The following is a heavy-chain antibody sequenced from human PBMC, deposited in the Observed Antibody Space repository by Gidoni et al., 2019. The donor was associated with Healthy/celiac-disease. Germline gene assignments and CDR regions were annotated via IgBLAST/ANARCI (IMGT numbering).Heavy chain of an antibody. J-gene: IGHJ4*02. CDR2: IYYSGST. D-gene: IGHD2-21*01. Sequence: QVQLQESGPGLVKPSETLSLTCTVSGGSISSYYWSWIRQPPGKGLEWIGYIYYSGSTNYNPSLKSRVTISVDTSKNQFSLKLSSVTAADTAVYYCARVVVAGSYYFDYWGQGTLVTVSS. V-gene: IGHV4-59*01. CDR1: GGSISSYY. CDR3: ARVVVAGSYYFDY.